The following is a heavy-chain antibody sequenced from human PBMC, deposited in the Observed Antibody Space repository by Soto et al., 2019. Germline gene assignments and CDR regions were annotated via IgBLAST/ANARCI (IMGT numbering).Heavy chain of an antibody. J-gene: IGHJ5*02. Sequence: ASVKVSCKASGGTFSSYAISWVRQAPGQGLEWMGGIIPIFGTANYAQKFQGRVTITADESTNTDYMELSSLRSEDTAVYYCARVGSPLFCVDPWGQVTLVTVSS. CDR2: IIPIFGTA. V-gene: IGHV1-69*13. CDR1: GGTFSSYA. CDR3: ARVGSPLFCVDP.